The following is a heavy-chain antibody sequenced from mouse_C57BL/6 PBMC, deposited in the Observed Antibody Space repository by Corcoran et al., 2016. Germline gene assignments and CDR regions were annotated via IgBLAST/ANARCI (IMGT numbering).Heavy chain of an antibody. D-gene: IGHD2-3*01. V-gene: IGHV1-76*01. CDR2: IYPGSGNT. J-gene: IGHJ4*01. Sequence: QVQLKQSGAELVRPGASVKLSCKASGYTFTDYYINWVKQRPGQGLEWIARIYPGSGNTYYNEKFKGKATLTAEKSTSTAYMQLSSLTSEDSAVYFCARSDGYYEGYYAMDYWGQGTAVTVSS. CDR1: GYTFTDYY. CDR3: ARSDGYYEGYYAMDY.